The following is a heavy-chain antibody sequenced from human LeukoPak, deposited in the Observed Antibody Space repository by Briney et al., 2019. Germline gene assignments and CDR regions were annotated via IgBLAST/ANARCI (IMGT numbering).Heavy chain of an antibody. CDR3: ASLYGSGTLYYYYYGMDV. CDR2: INPNSGGT. V-gene: IGHV1-2*02. Sequence: ASVNVSCKASGYTFTGYYMHWVRQAPGQGLEWMGWINPNSGGTNYAQKFQGRVTMTRDTSISTAYMELSRLRSDDTAVYYCASLYGSGTLYYYYYGMDVWGQGTTVTVSS. J-gene: IGHJ6*02. D-gene: IGHD3-10*01. CDR1: GYTFTGYY.